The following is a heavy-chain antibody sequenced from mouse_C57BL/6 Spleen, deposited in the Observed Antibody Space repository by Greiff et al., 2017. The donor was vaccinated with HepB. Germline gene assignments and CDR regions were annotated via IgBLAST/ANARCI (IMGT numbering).Heavy chain of an antibody. CDR2: IWRGGST. Sequence: VQLQQSGPGLVQPSQSLSITCTVSGFSLTSYGVHWVRQSPGKGLEWLGVIWRGGSTDYNAAFMSRLSITKDNSKSQVFFKMNSLQADDTAIYYCAKKGSYDVDYAMDYWGQGTSVTVSS. CDR3: AKKGSYDVDYAMDY. V-gene: IGHV2-5*01. J-gene: IGHJ4*01. CDR1: GFSLTSYG. D-gene: IGHD2-12*01.